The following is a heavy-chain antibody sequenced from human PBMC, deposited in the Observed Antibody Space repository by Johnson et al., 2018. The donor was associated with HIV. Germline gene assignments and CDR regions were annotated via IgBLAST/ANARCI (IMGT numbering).Heavy chain of an antibody. CDR1: GFTFSNYG. Sequence: QVQLVESGGGVVQPGGSLRLSCAASGFTFSNYGMYWVRQAPGKGLEWVAFIRYDESNEYYADSVKGRFTISRDNSKNTLYLQMSGLRVEDTAVYYCARGGVIHDAFDIWGQGTMVTLSS. CDR2: IRYDESNE. CDR3: ARGGVIHDAFDI. V-gene: IGHV3-30*02. D-gene: IGHD3-3*01. J-gene: IGHJ3*02.